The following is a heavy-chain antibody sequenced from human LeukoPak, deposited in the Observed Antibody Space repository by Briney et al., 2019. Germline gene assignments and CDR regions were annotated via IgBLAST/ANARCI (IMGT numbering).Heavy chain of an antibody. Sequence: SETLSLTCTVSGGSISSYYWSWIRQPPGKGLEWIGYIYYSGSTNYNPSLKSRVTISVDMSKNQFSLKLSSVTAADTAVYYCARGVGSSGSYSHFDYWGQGTLVTVSS. V-gene: IGHV4-59*01. CDR1: GGSISSYY. D-gene: IGHD1-26*01. CDR2: IYYSGST. J-gene: IGHJ4*02. CDR3: ARGVGSSGSYSHFDY.